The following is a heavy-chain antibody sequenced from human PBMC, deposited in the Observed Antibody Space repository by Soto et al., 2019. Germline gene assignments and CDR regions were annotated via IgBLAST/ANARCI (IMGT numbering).Heavy chain of an antibody. V-gene: IGHV1-69*01. J-gene: IGHJ6*02. CDR1: GGTFSSYA. D-gene: IGHD2-2*01. Sequence: QVQLVQSGAEVKKPGSSVKVSCKASGGTFSSYAISWVRQAPGQGLEWMGGIIPISGTANYAQKFQGRVTITADESTSTAYMELRSLRSDDTAVYYCARSQGSSTSLEIYYYYYYGMDVWGQGTTVTVSS. CDR3: ARSQGSSTSLEIYYYYYYGMDV. CDR2: IIPISGTA.